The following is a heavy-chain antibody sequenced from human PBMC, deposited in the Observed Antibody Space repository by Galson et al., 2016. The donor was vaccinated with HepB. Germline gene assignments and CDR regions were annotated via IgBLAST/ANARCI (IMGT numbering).Heavy chain of an antibody. D-gene: IGHD3-10*01. CDR1: GFNFNKAW. V-gene: IGHV3-15*01. Sequence: SLRLSCAASGFNFNKAWMNWVRQAPGKGLEWVGRIKSEVDGVTTNYAAPVKGRFTISRDDSQNTLFLQMNSLRAEDTAVYYCVVDQGLGQSMVRGAPPAWGQGSLVTVSS. J-gene: IGHJ4*02. CDR2: IKSEVDGVTT. CDR3: VVDQGLGQSMVRGAPPA.